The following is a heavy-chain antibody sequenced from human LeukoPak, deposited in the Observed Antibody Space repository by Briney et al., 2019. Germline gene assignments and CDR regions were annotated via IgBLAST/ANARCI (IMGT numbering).Heavy chain of an antibody. CDR2: VDPEDGET. CDR1: GYTFTDYY. Sequence: ASVKVSCKVSGYTFTDYYMHWVQQAPGKGLEWMGLVDPEDGETIYAEKFQGRVTITADTSTDTAYMELSSLRSEDTAVYYCATARRTTIFGVVTAFDYWGQGTLVTVSS. J-gene: IGHJ4*02. CDR3: ATARRTTIFGVVTAFDY. V-gene: IGHV1-69-2*01. D-gene: IGHD3-3*01.